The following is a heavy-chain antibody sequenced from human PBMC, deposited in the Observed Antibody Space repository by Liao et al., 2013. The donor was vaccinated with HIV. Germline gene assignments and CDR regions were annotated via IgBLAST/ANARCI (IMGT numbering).Heavy chain of an antibody. J-gene: IGHJ4*02. D-gene: IGHD2-8*01. CDR1: GGFISSYY. Sequence: QVQLQESGPGLVKPSETLSLTCTVSGGFISSYYWSWIRQPPGRDWSGLGSVYYSGSTNYNPSLKSRVTISVDTSKNQFSLKLSSVTAADTAVYYCARGGVGPFDYWGQGTLVTVSS. CDR2: VYYSGST. V-gene: IGHV4-59*01. CDR3: ARGGVGPFDY.